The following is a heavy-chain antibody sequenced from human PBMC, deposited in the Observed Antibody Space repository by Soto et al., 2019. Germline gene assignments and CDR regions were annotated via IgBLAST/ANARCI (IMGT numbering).Heavy chain of an antibody. CDR2: ISGTGHRT. J-gene: IGHJ4*02. CDR1: GFTFSNFA. D-gene: IGHD3-3*01. Sequence: EVHLLESGGGLVQPGGSLRRSCAASGFTFSNFAVSWVRQPPEKGLEWVSGISGTGHRTYYADSAKGRFTVSRDNYNNLVYLQMNSLRAEDTALYYCVKEARVNSGFWIAAFDSWGAGTLVTVAS. V-gene: IGHV3-23*01. CDR3: VKEARVNSGFWIAAFDS.